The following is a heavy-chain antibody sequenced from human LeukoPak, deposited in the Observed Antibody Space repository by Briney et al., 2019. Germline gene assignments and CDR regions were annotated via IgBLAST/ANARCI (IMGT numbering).Heavy chain of an antibody. Sequence: GRSLRLSCAASGFTFSSYGMHWVRQAPGKGLEWVAVIWYDGSNKYYADSVKGRFTISRDNSKNTLYLQMNSLRAEDTAVYYCAKEVGGCSGGSCYAAFDYWGQGTLVTVSS. V-gene: IGHV3-33*06. J-gene: IGHJ4*02. CDR3: AKEVGGCSGGSCYAAFDY. CDR1: GFTFSSYG. D-gene: IGHD2-15*01. CDR2: IWYDGSNK.